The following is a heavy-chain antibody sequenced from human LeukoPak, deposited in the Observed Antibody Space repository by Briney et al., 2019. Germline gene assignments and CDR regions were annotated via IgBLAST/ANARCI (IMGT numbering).Heavy chain of an antibody. Sequence: GGSLRLSCVGSGFSFSSFAMSWVRQAPGKGLEWVSTVSSGGAYTYYADSVKGRFTVSRDDSKRMHFLQMNSLRPEDTALYFCAKRITVSAGYYLDSWGQGTLVTVSS. J-gene: IGHJ4*02. CDR3: AKRITVSAGYYLDS. V-gene: IGHV3-23*01. CDR2: VSSGGAYT. CDR1: GFSFSSFA. D-gene: IGHD2-8*01.